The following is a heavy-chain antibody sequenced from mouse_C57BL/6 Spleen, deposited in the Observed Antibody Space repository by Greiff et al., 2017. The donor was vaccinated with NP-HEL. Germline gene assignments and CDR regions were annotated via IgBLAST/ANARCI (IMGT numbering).Heavy chain of an antibody. D-gene: IGHD1-1*01. CDR2: IDPSDSET. Sequence: QVQLQQPGAELVRPGSSVKLSCKASGYTFTSYWMHWVKQRPIQGLEWIGNIDPSDSETHYNQKFKDKATLTVDKSSSTAYMQLSSLTSEDSAVYYCARLYGSSPHWYFDVWGTGTTVTVSS. CDR1: GYTFTSYW. CDR3: ARLYGSSPHWYFDV. V-gene: IGHV1-52*01. J-gene: IGHJ1*03.